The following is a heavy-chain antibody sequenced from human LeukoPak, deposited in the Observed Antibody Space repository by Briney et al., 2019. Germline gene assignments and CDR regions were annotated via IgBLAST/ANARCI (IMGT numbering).Heavy chain of an antibody. CDR3: AREGDSNSVGWFDP. CDR1: GGSISSSPYY. CDR2: IYYSGST. J-gene: IGHJ5*02. D-gene: IGHD6-13*01. V-gene: IGHV4-39*02. Sequence: SETLSLTCTVSGGSISSSPYYWGWIRQPPGKGLEWIGTIYYSGSTYYNPSLKSRVTISVDTSKNQFSLKLSSVTAADTAVYYCAREGDSNSVGWFDPWGQGTLVTVSS.